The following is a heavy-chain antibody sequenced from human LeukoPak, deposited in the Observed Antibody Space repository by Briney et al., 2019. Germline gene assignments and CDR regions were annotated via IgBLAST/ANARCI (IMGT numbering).Heavy chain of an antibody. J-gene: IGHJ4*02. V-gene: IGHV3-23*01. CDR3: ASRITVFGVVTNDY. Sequence: GGSLRLSCAASGFTFSSYAMSWVRQAPGKGLEWVSGISSSGGSIYYADSVKGRFTISRDNSKNTLYLQMNSLRAEDTAVYYCASRITVFGVVTNDYWGQGTLVTVSS. CDR1: GFTFSSYA. D-gene: IGHD3-3*01. CDR2: ISSSGGSI.